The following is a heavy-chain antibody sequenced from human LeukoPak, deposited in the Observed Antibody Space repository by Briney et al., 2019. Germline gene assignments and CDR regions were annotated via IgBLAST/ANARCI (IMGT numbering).Heavy chain of an antibody. CDR3: ARSGSYAFHV. J-gene: IGHJ3*01. D-gene: IGHD1-26*01. Sequence: GGSLRLSCAASGFTFSSYGMHWVRQAPGKGLEWVAIISNDGSNKYYADSVKGRFTISRDNSKNTLYLQMNSLRADDTAVYYCARSGSYAFHVWGQGTMVTVSS. CDR1: GFTFSSYG. CDR2: ISNDGSNK. V-gene: IGHV3-30*03.